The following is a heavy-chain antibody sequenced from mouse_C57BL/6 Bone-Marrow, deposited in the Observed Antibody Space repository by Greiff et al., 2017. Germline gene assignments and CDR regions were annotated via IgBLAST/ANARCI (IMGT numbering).Heavy chain of an antibody. J-gene: IGHJ3*01. D-gene: IGHD3-2*02. CDR2: IWGVGST. CDR3: ARLDSSGTGFAY. CDR1: GFSLTSYG. Sequence: VQLQQSGPGLVAPSQRLSITCTVSGFSLTSYGVDWVRQSPGKGLEWLGVIWGVGSTNYNSALKSRLSISKDNSKSQVFLKMNSLQTDDTAMYYCARLDSSGTGFAYWGQGTLVTVSA. V-gene: IGHV2-6*01.